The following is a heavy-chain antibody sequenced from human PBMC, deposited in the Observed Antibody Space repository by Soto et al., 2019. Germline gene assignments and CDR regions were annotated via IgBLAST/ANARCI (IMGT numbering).Heavy chain of an antibody. CDR2: INPIGGST. CDR1: GYTFTSYY. D-gene: IGHD6-19*01. V-gene: IGHV1-46*01. CDR3: AAVIAVAGVDY. Sequence: ASVKVSCKASGYTFTSYYMHWVRQAPGQGLEWMGIINPIGGSTSYAQKFQGRVTMTRDTSTSTVYMELSSLRSEDTAVYYCAAVIAVAGVDYWGQGTLVTVSS. J-gene: IGHJ4*02.